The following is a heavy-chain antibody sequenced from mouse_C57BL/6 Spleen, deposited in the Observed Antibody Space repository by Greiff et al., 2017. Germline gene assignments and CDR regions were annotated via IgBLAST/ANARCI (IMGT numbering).Heavy chain of an antibody. Sequence: DVKLVESGGDLVKPGGSLKLSCAASGFTFSSYGMSWVRQTPDKRLEWVATISSGGSYTYYPDSVMGRFTISRDNAKNTLYLQMSSLKSEDTAMYYCARTAYFDYWGQGTTLTVSS. CDR2: ISSGGSYT. V-gene: IGHV5-6*02. CDR1: GFTFSSYG. J-gene: IGHJ2*01. CDR3: ARTAYFDY.